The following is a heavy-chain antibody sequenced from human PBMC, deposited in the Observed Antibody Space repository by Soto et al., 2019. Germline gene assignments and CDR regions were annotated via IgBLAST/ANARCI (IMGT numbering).Heavy chain of an antibody. CDR1: GYTFTTSA. J-gene: IGHJ4*02. Sequence: QVQLVQSGAEVKKPGASVKVSCKASGYTFTTSAMHWVRQAPGQGLEWMGWFNAGNGNTKYSQRFQDRVTITRDTSASTAYMELSSLRSEDTAVYYCARARTGTRNFDYWGQGTLVTVFS. V-gene: IGHV1-3*01. CDR2: FNAGNGNT. CDR3: ARARTGTRNFDY. D-gene: IGHD1-1*01.